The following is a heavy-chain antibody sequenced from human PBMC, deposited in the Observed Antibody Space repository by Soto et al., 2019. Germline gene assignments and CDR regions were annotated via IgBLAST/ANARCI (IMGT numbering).Heavy chain of an antibody. CDR3: AKGGRQWLVTSDFNY. D-gene: IGHD6-19*01. CDR1: GFTFSDYA. J-gene: IGHJ4*02. CDR2: VSHDGRNT. V-gene: IGHV3-30*18. Sequence: VQLVESGGGVVQPGRSLRLSCAASGFTFSDYAMHWVRHAPGKGLEWVAVVSHDGRNTHYADSVKGRFTISRDSSKNTVSLEMTSLRAEDTAVYYCAKGGRQWLVTSDFNYWGQGSLVPVSS.